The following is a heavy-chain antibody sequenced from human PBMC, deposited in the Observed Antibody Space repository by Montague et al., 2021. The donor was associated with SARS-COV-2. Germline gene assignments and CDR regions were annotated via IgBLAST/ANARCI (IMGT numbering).Heavy chain of an antibody. Sequence: SETLSLTCTVSGGSIISTTSNWGWIRQPPGKGLEWIGSIYYTANTYYTPSLKSRVTISMDTSKSQVSLKINSVTAADTAVYFCASLGSPAYCGGDCYLRDYGMDVWGQGTRVTVSS. D-gene: IGHD2-21*02. V-gene: IGHV4-39*01. CDR2: IYYTANT. CDR1: GGSIISTTSN. J-gene: IGHJ6*02. CDR3: ASLGSPAYCGGDCYLRDYGMDV.